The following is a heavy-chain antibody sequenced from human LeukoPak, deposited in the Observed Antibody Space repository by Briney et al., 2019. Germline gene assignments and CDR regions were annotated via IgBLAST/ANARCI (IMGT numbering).Heavy chain of an antibody. J-gene: IGHJ4*02. CDR2: VDPEDGEP. V-gene: IGHV1-69-2*01. CDR3: AKVSSTLASAGALSFDF. D-gene: IGHD6-13*01. CDR1: GYTFTDYF. Sequence: ASVKISCKASGYTFTDYFIHWVQQAHGKGLEWMGHVDPEDGEPVYADKFRGRVTFRADTSTDTVFLDLSSLTSDDTAVYYCAKVSSTLASAGALSFDFWGQGTLVTVSS.